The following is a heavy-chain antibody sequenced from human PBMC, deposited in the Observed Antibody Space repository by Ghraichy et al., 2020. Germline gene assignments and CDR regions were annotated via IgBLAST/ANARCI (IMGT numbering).Heavy chain of an antibody. CDR3: ARAHPRFFLSY. CDR1: GGSFSGYY. Sequence: SQTLSLTCAVYGGSFSGYYWSWIRQPPGKGLEWIGEINHSGSTNYNPSLKSRVTISVDTSKNQFSLKLSSVTAADTAVYYCARAHPRFFLSYWGQGTLVTVSS. J-gene: IGHJ4*02. D-gene: IGHD3-3*01. V-gene: IGHV4-34*01. CDR2: INHSGST.